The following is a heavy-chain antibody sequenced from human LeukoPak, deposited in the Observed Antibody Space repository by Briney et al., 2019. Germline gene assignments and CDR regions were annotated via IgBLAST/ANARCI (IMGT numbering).Heavy chain of an antibody. D-gene: IGHD4-11*01. CDR2: IFYTGGT. CDR3: ARRTTVTWIYFDY. V-gene: IGHV4-39*01. Sequence: PSETLSLTCTVSGVSISSAAYYWGWVRQPPGKGLEWFGSIFYTGGTYYNPSLNSRVTMSIATSKSQFSLKLTSVTAADTAVYYCARRTTVTWIYFDYWGQGTLVTVSS. J-gene: IGHJ4*02. CDR1: GVSISSAAYY.